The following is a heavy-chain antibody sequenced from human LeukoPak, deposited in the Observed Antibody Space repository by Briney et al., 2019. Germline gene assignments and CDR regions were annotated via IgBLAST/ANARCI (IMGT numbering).Heavy chain of an antibody. D-gene: IGHD6-19*01. J-gene: IGHJ4*02. CDR1: GFTFHDYA. CDR3: AKDRGSGWYYFHY. V-gene: IGHV3-43*02. Sequence: SGGPLRLSCAASGFTFHDYAMYWVRQAPGKGPEWVSLISGDSGSTDYADFVKGRFTISRDNSQNSVFLQMNSLTSEDTAVYFCAKDRGSGWYYFHYWGQGTLVTVSS. CDR2: ISGDSGST.